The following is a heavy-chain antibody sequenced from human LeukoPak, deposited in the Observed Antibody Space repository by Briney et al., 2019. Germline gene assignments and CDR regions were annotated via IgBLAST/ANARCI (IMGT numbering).Heavy chain of an antibody. V-gene: IGHV1-46*01. CDR2: INPSGGST. D-gene: IGHD5-24*01. CDR1: GYTFTDYY. CDR3: ARDHRVMATITNWFDP. Sequence: ASVKVSCKASGYTFTDYYMHWVRQAPGQGLEWMGIINPSGGSTSYAQKFQGRVTMTRDTSTSTVYMELSSLRSEDTAVYYCARDHRVMATITNWFDPWGQGTLVTVSS. J-gene: IGHJ5*02.